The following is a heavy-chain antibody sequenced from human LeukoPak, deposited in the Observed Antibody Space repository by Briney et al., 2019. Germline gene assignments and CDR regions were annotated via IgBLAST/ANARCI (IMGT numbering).Heavy chain of an antibody. Sequence: PGGSLRLSCAASGFSFSSYSMTWVRQAPGKGPEWVSSISSSRGYIYYADSVKGRFTISRDNAKNSLYLQMNSLRAEDTAVYYCARSNDFWSGYYDNYYYGMDAWGQGTTVTVSS. CDR3: ARSNDFWSGYYDNYYYGMDA. V-gene: IGHV3-21*01. CDR1: GFSFSSYS. D-gene: IGHD3-3*01. CDR2: ISSSRGYI. J-gene: IGHJ6*02.